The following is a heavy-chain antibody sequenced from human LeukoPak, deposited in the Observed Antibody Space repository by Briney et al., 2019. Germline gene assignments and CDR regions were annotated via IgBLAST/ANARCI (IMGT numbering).Heavy chain of an antibody. Sequence: GASVKVSCKASGYTFASYGISWVRQAPGQGLEWMGWISAYNGNTNYAQKLQGRVTMTTDTSTSTAYMELRSLRSDDTAVCYCARGAAVAGTLLYFDYWGQGTLVTVSS. CDR1: GYTFASYG. CDR2: ISAYNGNT. J-gene: IGHJ4*02. CDR3: ARGAAVAGTLLYFDY. V-gene: IGHV1-18*01. D-gene: IGHD6-19*01.